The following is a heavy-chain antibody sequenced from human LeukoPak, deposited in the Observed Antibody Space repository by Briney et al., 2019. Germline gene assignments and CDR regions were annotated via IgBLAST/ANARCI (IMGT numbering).Heavy chain of an antibody. V-gene: IGHV3-30-3*01. D-gene: IGHD3-3*01. J-gene: IGHJ3*02. CDR3: AKDIREWLLYDAFDI. Sequence: PGRSLRLSCAASGFTFSSYAMHWVRQAPGKGLEWVAVISYDGSNKYYADSVKGRFTISRDNSKNTLYLQMNSLRAEDTAVYYCAKDIREWLLYDAFDIWGQGTMVTVSS. CDR1: GFTFSSYA. CDR2: ISYDGSNK.